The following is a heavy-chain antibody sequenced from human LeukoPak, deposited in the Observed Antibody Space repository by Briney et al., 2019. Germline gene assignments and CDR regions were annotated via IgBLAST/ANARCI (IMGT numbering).Heavy chain of an antibody. V-gene: IGHV1-2*02. CDR3: ARVLASVPSFYLDP. CDR2: INPNSGGT. CDR1: GYTFTGYY. Sequence: ASVKVSCKASGYTFTGYYMHWVRQAPGQGLEWMGWINPNSGGTNYAQKFQGRVTMTSDTSISTAYMELSRLRSDDTAVYYCARVLASVPSFYLDPCGQGTLVTVSS. D-gene: IGHD2/OR15-2a*01. J-gene: IGHJ5*02.